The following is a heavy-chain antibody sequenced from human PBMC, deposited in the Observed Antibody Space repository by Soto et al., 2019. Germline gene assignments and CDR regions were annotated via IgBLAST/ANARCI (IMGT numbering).Heavy chain of an antibody. J-gene: IGHJ4*02. CDR3: ARDTGGYSQIDY. D-gene: IGHD5-18*01. CDR1: GGSISSGDYY. V-gene: IGHV4-30-4*01. Sequence: SETLSLTCTVSGGSISSGDYYWSWIRQPPGKGLEWIGYIYYSGSTYYNPSLKSRVTISVYTSKNQFSLKLSSVTAADTAVYYCARDTGGYSQIDYWGQGALVTVSS. CDR2: IYYSGST.